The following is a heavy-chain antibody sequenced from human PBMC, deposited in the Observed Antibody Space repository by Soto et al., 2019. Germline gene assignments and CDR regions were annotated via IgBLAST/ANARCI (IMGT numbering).Heavy chain of an antibody. CDR2: IYYSGST. J-gene: IGHJ4*02. Sequence: QLQLQESGPGLVKPSETLSLTCTVSGGSISSSSYYWGWIRQPPGKGLEWIGSIYYSGSTYYNPSLKSRVPISVDTSKNQFSLKLSSVTAADTAVYYCARGAINDYGDYGRGPTYYFDYWGQGTLVTVSS. CDR1: GGSISSSSYY. CDR3: ARGAINDYGDYGRGPTYYFDY. V-gene: IGHV4-39*01. D-gene: IGHD4-17*01.